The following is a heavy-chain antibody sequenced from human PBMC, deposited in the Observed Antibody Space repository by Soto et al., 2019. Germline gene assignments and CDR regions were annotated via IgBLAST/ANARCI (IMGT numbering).Heavy chain of an antibody. Sequence: EVQLVESGGGLVQPGGSLRLSCAASESTFDKYYMTWVRQAPGKGPEWVANIKPDGSEQYYVDSVKGRFTISRDNANNSLYLQMNSLRAEDTAVYFCARGNWNYYYGFDVWGQGTTVTVSS. CDR3: ARGNWNYYYGFDV. D-gene: IGHD1-20*01. CDR2: IKPDGSEQ. CDR1: ESTFDKYY. V-gene: IGHV3-7*01. J-gene: IGHJ6*02.